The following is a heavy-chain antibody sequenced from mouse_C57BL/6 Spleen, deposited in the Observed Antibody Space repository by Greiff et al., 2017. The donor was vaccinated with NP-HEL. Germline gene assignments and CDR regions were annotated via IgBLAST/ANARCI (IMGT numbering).Heavy chain of an antibody. Sequence: VQLQESGAELVKPGASVKLSCKASGYAFTSYWMNWVKQRPGKGLEWIGQIYPGDGDTNYNGKFKGKATLTADKSSSTAYMQLSSLTSEDSAVYFCARPGRDYAMDYWGQGTSVTVSS. CDR1: GYAFTSYW. CDR3: ARPGRDYAMDY. J-gene: IGHJ4*01. D-gene: IGHD1-1*01. CDR2: IYPGDGDT. V-gene: IGHV1-80*01.